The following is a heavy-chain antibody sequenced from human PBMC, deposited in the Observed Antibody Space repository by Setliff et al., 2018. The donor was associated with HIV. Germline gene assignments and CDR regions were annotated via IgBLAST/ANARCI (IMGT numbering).Heavy chain of an antibody. CDR3: ARVRRGSSWTLTTLRTFDY. J-gene: IGHJ4*02. V-gene: IGHV1-8*02. CDR2: MNPNSGNT. Sequence: GASVKVSCKASGYTFTSYDINWVRQATGQGLEWMGWMNPNSGNTGYAQKFQGRVTMTRNTSISTAYMELSSLRSEDTAVYYCARVRRGSSWTLTTLRTFDYWGQGTLVTVS. CDR1: GYTFTSYD. D-gene: IGHD4-17*01.